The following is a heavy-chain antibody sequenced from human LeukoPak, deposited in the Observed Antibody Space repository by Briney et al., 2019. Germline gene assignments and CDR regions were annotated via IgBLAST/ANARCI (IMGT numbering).Heavy chain of an antibody. V-gene: IGHV1-8*01. CDR2: MNPHSGDA. CDR3: ARVCSGGSCLDY. D-gene: IGHD2-15*01. Sequence: ASVKVSCKASGYTFTNFDINWVRQATGQGLEWMGWMNPHSGDADYAQKFQGRVTMTRSTSIDTAYMVLNSLTAEDTAVYYCARVCSGGSCLDYWGQGTLVTVSS. J-gene: IGHJ4*02. CDR1: GYTFTNFD.